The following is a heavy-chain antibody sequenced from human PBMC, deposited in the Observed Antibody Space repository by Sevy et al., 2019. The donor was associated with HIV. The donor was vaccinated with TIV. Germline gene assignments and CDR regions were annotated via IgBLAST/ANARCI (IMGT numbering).Heavy chain of an antibody. CDR3: ARVVGVLGYCRGGSCYHAFDI. D-gene: IGHD2-15*01. V-gene: IGHV1-69*04. Sequence: ASVKVSCKASGGTFSSYAISWVRQAPGQGLEWMGRIIPILGIANYAQKFQGRVTITADKSTSTAYMELSSLRSEDTAVYYCARVVGVLGYCRGGSCYHAFDIWGQGTMVTVSS. CDR2: IIPILGIA. CDR1: GGTFSSYA. J-gene: IGHJ3*02.